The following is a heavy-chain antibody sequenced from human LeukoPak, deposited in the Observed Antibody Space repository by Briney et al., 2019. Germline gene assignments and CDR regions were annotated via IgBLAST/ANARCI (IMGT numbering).Heavy chain of an antibody. CDR1: GFTFDDYA. CDR3: AGVWAINGDAFDI. CDR2: ISWDGGST. D-gene: IGHD3-16*01. J-gene: IGHJ3*02. V-gene: IGHV3-43D*03. Sequence: PGGSLRLSCAASGFTFDDYAMHWVRQAPGKGLEWVSLISWDGGSTYYADSVKGRFTISRDNSKNSLYLQMNSLRAEDTALYYCAGVWAINGDAFDIWGQGTMVTVSS.